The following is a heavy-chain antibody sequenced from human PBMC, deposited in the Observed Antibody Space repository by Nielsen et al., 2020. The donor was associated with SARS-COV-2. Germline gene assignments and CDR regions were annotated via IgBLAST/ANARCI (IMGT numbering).Heavy chain of an antibody. CDR3: AREDIVVVVAVYNWFDP. V-gene: IGHV4-39*07. Sequence: SETLSLTCTVSGGSISSSSYYWGWIRQPPGKGLEWIGSIYYSGSTYYNPSLKSRVTISVDTSKNQFSLKLSSVTAADTAVYYCAREDIVVVVAVYNWFDPWGQGTLVTVSS. CDR2: IYYSGST. CDR1: GGSISSSSYY. D-gene: IGHD2-15*01. J-gene: IGHJ5*02.